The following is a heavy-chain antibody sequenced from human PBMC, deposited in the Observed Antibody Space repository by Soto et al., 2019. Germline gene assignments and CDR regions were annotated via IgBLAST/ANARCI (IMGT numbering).Heavy chain of an antibody. CDR1: GYTFTSYD. Sequence: QVQLVQSGAEVKKPGASVKVSCKASGYTFTSYDINWVRQATGQGLEWMGWMNPNSGNTGYAQKFPGRVTMPRNTYISTAYMELSSLRSEDTAVYYCARRGYSSSWYYYYYYGMDVWGQGTTVTVSS. CDR2: MNPNSGNT. D-gene: IGHD6-13*01. CDR3: ARRGYSSSWYYYYYYGMDV. J-gene: IGHJ6*02. V-gene: IGHV1-8*01.